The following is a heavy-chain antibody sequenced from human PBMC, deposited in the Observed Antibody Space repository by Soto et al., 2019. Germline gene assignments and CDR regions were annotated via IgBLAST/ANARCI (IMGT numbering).Heavy chain of an antibody. V-gene: IGHV3-23*01. Sequence: QPGGSLRLSCAASGFTFSSYAMSWVRQAPGKGLEWVSAISGSGGSTYYADSVKGRFTISRDNSKNTLYLQMNSLRAEDTAVYYCAKALFPSSGWYVEYGMDVWGQGTTVTVSS. CDR2: ISGSGGST. CDR3: AKALFPSSGWYVEYGMDV. CDR1: GFTFSSYA. D-gene: IGHD6-19*01. J-gene: IGHJ6*02.